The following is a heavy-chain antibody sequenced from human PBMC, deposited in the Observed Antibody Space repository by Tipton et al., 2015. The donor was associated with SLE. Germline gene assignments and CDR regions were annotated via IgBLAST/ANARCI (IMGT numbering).Heavy chain of an antibody. CDR1: GASISSSPYN. CDR2: IYYSGST. CDR3: ARNHYYDSYWYFDL. D-gene: IGHD3-22*01. J-gene: IGHJ2*01. Sequence: GLVKPSETLSLTCTVSGASISSSPYNWGWIRQPPGKGLEWIGSIYYSGSTYYNPSLKSRVTISIDKSKNQLSLKLSSVTAADTAVYYCARNHYYDSYWYFDLWGRGTLVTVSS. V-gene: IGHV4-39*07.